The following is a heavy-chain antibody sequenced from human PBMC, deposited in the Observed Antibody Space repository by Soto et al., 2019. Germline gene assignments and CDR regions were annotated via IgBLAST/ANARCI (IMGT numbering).Heavy chain of an antibody. J-gene: IGHJ4*02. D-gene: IGHD6-6*01. V-gene: IGHV3-7*03. CDR3: ARVKAARPNDY. CDR1: GFTFSSYW. CDR2: IKQDGSEK. Sequence: EVQLVESGGGLVQPGGSLRLFCAASGFTFSSYWMSWVRQAPGKGLEWVANIKQDGSEKYYVDSVKGRFTISRDNAKNSLYLQMNSLRAEDTAVYYCARVKAARPNDYWGQGTLVTVSS.